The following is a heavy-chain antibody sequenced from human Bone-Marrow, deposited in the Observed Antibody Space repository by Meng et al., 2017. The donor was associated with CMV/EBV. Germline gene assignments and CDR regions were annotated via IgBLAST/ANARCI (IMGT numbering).Heavy chain of an antibody. CDR2: INGGGRTI. Sequence: GESLKISCAASGFTFSSYSMNWVRQAPGKGLEWVSYINGGGRTIYYADSVKGRFTISRDNTKNSLYLQMNSLRAEDTAVYYCARLIPAAMYYYYGMDVWGQGTTATVSS. V-gene: IGHV3-48*04. CDR1: GFTFSSYS. CDR3: ARLIPAAMYYYYGMDV. J-gene: IGHJ6*02. D-gene: IGHD2-2*01.